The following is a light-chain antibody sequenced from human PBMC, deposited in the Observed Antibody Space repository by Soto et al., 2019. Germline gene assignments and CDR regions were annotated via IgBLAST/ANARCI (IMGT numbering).Light chain of an antibody. CDR3: QQYDISPWT. J-gene: IGKJ1*01. CDR1: QSLSSNL. CDR2: DSS. V-gene: IGKV3-20*01. Sequence: EFVLSQSPATLPLSQRERATPSCRASQSLSSNLAACHQQPPRQPRRLLIGDSSTAATSLPDRISGGGSGTDFTLTIIRLEPDVFAVYYCQQYDISPWTFGQGTKVDIK.